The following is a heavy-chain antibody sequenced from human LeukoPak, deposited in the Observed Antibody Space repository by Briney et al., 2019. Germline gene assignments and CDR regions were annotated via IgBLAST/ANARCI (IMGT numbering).Heavy chain of an antibody. CDR1: GYTFTSYG. CDR3: ARGVSQTPYYFDY. D-gene: IGHD6-13*01. CDR2: ISAYNGNT. V-gene: IGHV1-18*01. Sequence: ASVKVSCKASGYTFTSYGISWVRQAPGQGLEWMGWISAYNGNTNYAQKFQGWVTMTRDTSISTAYMELSRLRSDDTAVYYCARGVSQTPYYFDYWGQGTLVTVSS. J-gene: IGHJ4*02.